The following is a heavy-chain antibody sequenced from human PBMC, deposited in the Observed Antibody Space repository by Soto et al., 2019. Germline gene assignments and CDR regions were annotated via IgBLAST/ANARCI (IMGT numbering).Heavy chain of an antibody. J-gene: IGHJ3*01. CDR3: ATQLDTSQDAFDL. Sequence: GESLKISCKGSGYSFTSYWIAWVRQMPGKGLEWMGFVYPGDPNIRYSPSFQGQDTISADTSITTAYLHWSSLKAPDTAMYYCATQLDTSQDAFDLWGQGTMVTASS. CDR1: GYSFTSYW. CDR2: VYPGDPNI. V-gene: IGHV5-51*01. D-gene: IGHD5-18*01.